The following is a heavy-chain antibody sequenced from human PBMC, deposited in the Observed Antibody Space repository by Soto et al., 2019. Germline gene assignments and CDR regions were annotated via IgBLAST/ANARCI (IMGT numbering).Heavy chain of an antibody. Sequence: GGSLRLSCAASGFTFSYYDMHWVRQAPGKGLEWVAVISYDGSNKYYADSLKGRFTISRDNSKNTLYLQMNSLRAEDTAVYYCAKTFPDYGDYYYYGMDVWGQGTTVTVSS. J-gene: IGHJ6*02. V-gene: IGHV3-30*18. D-gene: IGHD4-17*01. CDR3: AKTFPDYGDYYYYGMDV. CDR1: GFTFSYYD. CDR2: ISYDGSNK.